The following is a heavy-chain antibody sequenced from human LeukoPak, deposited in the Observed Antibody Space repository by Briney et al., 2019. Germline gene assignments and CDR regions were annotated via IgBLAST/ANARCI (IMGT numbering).Heavy chain of an antibody. CDR1: GAPVSDYY. CDR2: VYNSGIT. Sequence: SETLSLTCSVSGAPVSDYYCNWIRQPPGKGLEWIGYVYNSGITNYNPSLRSRVTISVDTSKNQFSLKLNSVTAADTAVYYCARVRLSSGYSNWGQETLVTVSS. V-gene: IGHV4-59*02. D-gene: IGHD3-22*01. CDR3: ARVRLSSGYSN. J-gene: IGHJ4*02.